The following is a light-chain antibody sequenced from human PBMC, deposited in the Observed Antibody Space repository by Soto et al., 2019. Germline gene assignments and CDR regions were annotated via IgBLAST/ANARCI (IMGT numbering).Light chain of an antibody. J-gene: IGLJ1*01. V-gene: IGLV2-14*03. CDR1: SSDIGAHNF. Sequence: QSALTQPASVSGSPGQAITVSCSGTSSDIGAHNFVSWYQQHPGKAPKLIIYEVINRPSGVSDRFSGSKSGNTASLTISGLQSDDEADYYCNSYTTSNTVVFGSGTKVTVL. CDR3: NSYTTSNTVV. CDR2: EVI.